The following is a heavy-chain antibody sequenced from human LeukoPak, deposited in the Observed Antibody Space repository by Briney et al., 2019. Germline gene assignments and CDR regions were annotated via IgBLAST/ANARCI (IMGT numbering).Heavy chain of an antibody. V-gene: IGHV1-69*06. J-gene: IGHJ4*02. Sequence: SAKVSCKASGGTFSSYAISWVRQAPRQGLEWMGRIIPIFGTANYAQKFQGRVTITADKSTSTAYMELSSLRSEDTAVYYCARDLHWWNYDGDRVDYWGQGTLVTVSS. D-gene: IGHD1-7*01. CDR1: GGTFSSYA. CDR2: IIPIFGTA. CDR3: ARDLHWWNYDGDRVDY.